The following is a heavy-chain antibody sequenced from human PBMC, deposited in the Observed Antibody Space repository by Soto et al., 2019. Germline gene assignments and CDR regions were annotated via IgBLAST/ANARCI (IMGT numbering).Heavy chain of an antibody. CDR3: AKIADDILTGYYSTKNNWFDP. J-gene: IGHJ5*02. Sequence: GGALRLSCGASGVNFLSLALRWVRKAPREGVGWGSAISGSGGSTYYADSVKGRFTISRDNSKNTLYLQMNSLRAEDTAVYYCAKIADDILTGYYSTKNNWFDPWGQGTLVTVSS. D-gene: IGHD3-9*01. V-gene: IGHV3-23*01. CDR1: GVNFLSLA. CDR2: ISGSGGST.